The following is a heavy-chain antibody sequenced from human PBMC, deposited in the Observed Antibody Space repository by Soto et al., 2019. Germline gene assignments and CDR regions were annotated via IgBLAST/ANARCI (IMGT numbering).Heavy chain of an antibody. J-gene: IGHJ4*02. CDR3: AKDPGYSYGALDY. Sequence: EVQLLESGGGLVQPGGSLRLSCAASGFTFSSYAMSWVRQAPGKGLEWVSAISGSGGSTYYADSVKGRFTTSRDNSKNTLYLQMNSLRAEDTAVYYCAKDPGYSYGALDYWGQGTLVTVSS. D-gene: IGHD5-18*01. V-gene: IGHV3-23*01. CDR2: ISGSGGST. CDR1: GFTFSSYA.